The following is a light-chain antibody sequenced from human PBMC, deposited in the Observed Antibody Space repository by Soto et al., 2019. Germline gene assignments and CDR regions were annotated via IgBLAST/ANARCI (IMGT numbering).Light chain of an antibody. Sequence: DIQMTQSPSSLSASVGDRVTITCRASQGISSYLAWYQQKPGKVPELLIYAASTLHSGVPSWFSGSGSGTDFTLTIGSLQSEDVATYYCQKYDSDPFTFGPGTKVEIK. V-gene: IGKV1-27*01. CDR3: QKYDSDPFT. CDR1: QGISSY. J-gene: IGKJ3*01. CDR2: AAS.